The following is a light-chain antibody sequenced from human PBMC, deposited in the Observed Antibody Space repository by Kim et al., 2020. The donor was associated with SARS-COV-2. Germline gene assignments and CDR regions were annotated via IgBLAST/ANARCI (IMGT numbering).Light chain of an antibody. Sequence: DIQMTQSPSSLSASVGDRVTITCRASRNINFYLNWYQQKPGKAPNLLIYGASSLENGVPLRFSGSGSGTDFTLTINSLQPEDFATYYCQQTYSTPITVGQGTRLEIK. CDR3: QQTYSTPIT. J-gene: IGKJ5*01. CDR1: RNINFY. V-gene: IGKV1-39*01. CDR2: GAS.